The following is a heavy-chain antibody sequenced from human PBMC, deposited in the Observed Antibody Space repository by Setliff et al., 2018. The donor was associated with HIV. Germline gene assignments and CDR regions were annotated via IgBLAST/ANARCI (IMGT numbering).Heavy chain of an antibody. J-gene: IGHJ5*02. CDR3: ASRVYYYDSNNFLREEGFDP. D-gene: IGHD3-22*01. CDR2: IYYSGST. CDR1: GGSISSHY. V-gene: IGHV4-59*08. Sequence: SETLSLTCTVSGGSISSHYWSWIRQPPGKGLKWIGSIYYSGSTNYNPSLKSRVTISIDTSKNQFSLNLTSVTAADTAVYYCASRVYYYDSNNFLREEGFDPWGQETLVTVSS.